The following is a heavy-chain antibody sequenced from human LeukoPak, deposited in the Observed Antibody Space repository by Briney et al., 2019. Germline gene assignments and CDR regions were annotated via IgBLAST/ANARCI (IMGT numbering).Heavy chain of an antibody. CDR2: ISSSSSSM. D-gene: IGHD4-17*01. CDR1: GFTFSTYS. Sequence: GGSLRLSCAASGFTFSTYSMNWVRQAPGKGLEWVSYISSSSSSMYYADSVKGRFTISRDNAKNSLYLQMNSLRAEDTAVYYCVKYGDYKFDPRGQGTLVTVSS. V-gene: IGHV3-48*01. J-gene: IGHJ5*02. CDR3: VKYGDYKFDP.